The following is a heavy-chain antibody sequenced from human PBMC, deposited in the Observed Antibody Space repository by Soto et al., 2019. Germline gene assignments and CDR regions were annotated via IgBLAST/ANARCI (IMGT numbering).Heavy chain of an antibody. CDR1: GVSFNNNG. CDR3: ARVLYYGSGRYSPYGMDV. J-gene: IGHJ6*02. CDR2: VSPPFRTS. V-gene: IGHV1-69*01. D-gene: IGHD3-10*01. Sequence: QVQLVQSGAEVKKPGSSVKVSCKTSGVSFNNNGIGWVRQAPGHGLEWMGGVSPPFRTSNYARKFQGRISITADASTGTVNMELSSLTSEDPAQYYCARVLYYGSGRYSPYGMDVWGQGTTVTVSS.